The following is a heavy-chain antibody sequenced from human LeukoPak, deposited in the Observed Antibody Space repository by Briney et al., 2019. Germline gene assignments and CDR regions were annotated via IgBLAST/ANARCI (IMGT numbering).Heavy chain of an antibody. J-gene: IGHJ6*02. CDR1: GGSISSYY. V-gene: IGHV4-59*01. CDR3: ARGHCSSTSCRYYYYGMDV. Sequence: SETLSLTCTVSGGSISSYYWSWIRQPPGKGLGWIGYIYYSGSTNYNPSLKSRVTISVDTSKNQFSLKLSSVTAADTAVYYCARGHCSSTSCRYYYYGMDVWGQGTTVTVSS. CDR2: IYYSGST. D-gene: IGHD2-2*01.